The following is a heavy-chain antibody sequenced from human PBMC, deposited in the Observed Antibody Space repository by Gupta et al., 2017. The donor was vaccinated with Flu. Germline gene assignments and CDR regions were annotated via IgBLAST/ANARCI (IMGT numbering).Heavy chain of an antibody. CDR2: IWSDGSKT. J-gene: IGHJ4*02. D-gene: IGHD3-9*01. V-gene: IGHV3-33*01. CDR3: ARDRPYLDSPTFYFDY. CDR1: GSPFYNFG. Sequence: QVQLVESGGGVVQPGRSLILSCAASGSPFYNFGMHWVRQAPGKGLEWVALIWSDGSKTNYADAVKGRFTISRDNSKNTLYLEMNSLRAEDTAVYYCARDRPYLDSPTFYFDYWGQGTLVTVSS.